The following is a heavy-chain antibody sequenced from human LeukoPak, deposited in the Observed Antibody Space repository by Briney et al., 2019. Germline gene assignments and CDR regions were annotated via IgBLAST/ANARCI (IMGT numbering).Heavy chain of an antibody. D-gene: IGHD2-15*01. J-gene: IGHJ4*02. CDR2: VYYSGST. CDR3: ARAPSGCGGTCPSDH. Sequence: KPSETLSLTCTVSGGSITSTTSYWGWIRQPPGKGLEWIGSVYYSGSTYYNPSLKSRVTMSLDTSRNQVSLKLASVTAADTAVYYCARAPSGCGGTCPSDHWGPGTQATVSS. V-gene: IGHV4-39*07. CDR1: GGSITSTTSY.